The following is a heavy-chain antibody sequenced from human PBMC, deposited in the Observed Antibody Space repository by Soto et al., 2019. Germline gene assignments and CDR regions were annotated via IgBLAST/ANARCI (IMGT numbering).Heavy chain of an antibody. D-gene: IGHD5-12*01. J-gene: IGHJ6*02. V-gene: IGHV4-4*02. CDR2: IYHSGST. CDR1: GGSISSSNW. CDR3: ARSGWLQFRGHKDYGNSGMDV. Sequence: SETLPLTCAVSGGSISSSNWWSWVRQPPGKGLEWIGEIYHSGSTNYNPSLKSRVTISVDKSKNQFSLKLSSVTAADTAVYYCARSGWLQFRGHKDYGNSGMDVWGQGTTVPVS.